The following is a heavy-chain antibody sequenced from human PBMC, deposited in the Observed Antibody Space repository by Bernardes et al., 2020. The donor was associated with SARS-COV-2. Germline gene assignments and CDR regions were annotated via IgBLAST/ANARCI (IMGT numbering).Heavy chain of an antibody. CDR1: GFTFSSYW. V-gene: IGHV3-7*05. CDR2: IKQDGSEK. Sequence: GGSLRLSRAASGFTFSSYWMSWVCQAPGKGLEWVANIKQDGSEKYYVDSVKGRFTISRDNAKNSLYLQMNSLRAEDTAVYYCARETGSSSVVYYYYYYMDVWSKGATVTVSS. CDR3: ARETGSSSVVYYYYYYMDV. D-gene: IGHD6-6*01. J-gene: IGHJ6*03.